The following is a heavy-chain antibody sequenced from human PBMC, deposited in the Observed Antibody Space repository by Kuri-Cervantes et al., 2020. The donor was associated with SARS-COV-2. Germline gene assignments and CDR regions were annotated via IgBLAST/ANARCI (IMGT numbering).Heavy chain of an antibody. CDR1: GLIVDSNY. CDR2: ISYDGSNK. CDR3: AKDQGDSYGISYFDY. J-gene: IGHJ4*02. V-gene: IGHV3-30*18. Sequence: GESLKISCAASGLIVDSNYMSWVRQAPGKGLEWVAVISYDGSNKYYADSVKGRFTISRDNSKNTLYLQMNSLRAEDTAVYYCAKDQGDSYGISYFDYWGQGTLVTVSS. D-gene: IGHD5-18*01.